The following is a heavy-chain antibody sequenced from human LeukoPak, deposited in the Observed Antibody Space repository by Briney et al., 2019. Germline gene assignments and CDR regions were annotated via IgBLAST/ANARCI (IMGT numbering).Heavy chain of an antibody. J-gene: IGHJ4*02. CDR1: GYTLTELS. CDR3: ATELATVITIARHY. V-gene: IGHV1-24*01. D-gene: IGHD4-23*01. Sequence: ASVKASCKVSGYTLTELSMHWVRQAPGKGLEWMGGFDPEDGETIYAQKFQGRVTMTEDTSTDTAYMELSSLRSEDTAVYYCATELATVITIARHYWGQGTLVTVSS. CDR2: FDPEDGET.